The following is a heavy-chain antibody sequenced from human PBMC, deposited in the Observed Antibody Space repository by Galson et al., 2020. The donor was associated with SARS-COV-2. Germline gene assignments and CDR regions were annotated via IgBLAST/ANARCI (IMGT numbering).Heavy chain of an antibody. Sequence: GGSLRLSCAASGFTFSDFYMSWVRQAPGKGLEWVSYISSHSTYTNYADSVKGRFTISRDNAKKELYLQINSLRGEDTAVYYCVRGTGDNPDEYWGQGTLVTVSS. J-gene: IGHJ4*02. CDR3: VRGTGDNPDEY. CDR2: ISSHSTYT. V-gene: IGHV3-11*06. D-gene: IGHD2-21*02. CDR1: GFTFSDFY.